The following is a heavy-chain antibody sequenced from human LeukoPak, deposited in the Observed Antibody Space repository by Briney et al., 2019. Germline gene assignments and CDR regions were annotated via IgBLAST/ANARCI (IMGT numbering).Heavy chain of an antibody. Sequence: PGGSLRLSCAASGFTFSNFAMHWVRQAPGKGLEWVAVISYDGDNEYYADSVKGQFTISRDNSKNTLYLQMNSLRAEDTAVYYCARELAGYSSSWYPNYFDYWGQGTLVTVSS. CDR3: ARELAGYSSSWYPNYFDY. CDR1: GFTFSNFA. CDR2: ISYDGDNE. J-gene: IGHJ4*02. D-gene: IGHD6-13*01. V-gene: IGHV3-30*14.